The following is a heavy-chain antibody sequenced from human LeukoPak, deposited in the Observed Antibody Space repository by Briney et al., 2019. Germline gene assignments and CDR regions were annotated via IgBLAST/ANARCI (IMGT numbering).Heavy chain of an antibody. Sequence: GASVKVSCKASGYTFTSYYMHWVRQAPGQGLEWMGTINPSGGSTSYAQKFQGRVTMTRDTSTSTVYMELSSLRSEDTAVYYCATLSGGSTWPYYFDYWGQGTLVTVSS. V-gene: IGHV1-46*01. D-gene: IGHD6-13*01. CDR1: GYTFTSYY. CDR3: ATLSGGSTWPYYFDY. J-gene: IGHJ4*02. CDR2: INPSGGST.